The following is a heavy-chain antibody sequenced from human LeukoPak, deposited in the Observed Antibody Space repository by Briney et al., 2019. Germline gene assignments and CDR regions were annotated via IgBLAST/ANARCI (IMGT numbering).Heavy chain of an antibody. D-gene: IGHD6-19*01. V-gene: IGHV3-23*01. J-gene: IGHJ4*01. CDR2: LSGSGITT. CDR3: AKGIYSSGWSYFDY. Sequence: GGSLRLSCAASGFTFSNSAMSWVRQAPGKGLEWVSTLSGSGITTYYADSVKGRFTISRDNSKNTLYLQMNTLRAEDSSLYYCAKGIYSSGWSYFDYWGHGTLVTVSS. CDR1: GFTFSNSA.